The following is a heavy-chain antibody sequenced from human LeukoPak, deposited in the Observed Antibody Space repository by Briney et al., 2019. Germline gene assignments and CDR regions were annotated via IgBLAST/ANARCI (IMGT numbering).Heavy chain of an antibody. CDR2: IYSSGST. V-gene: IGHV4-39*07. CDR3: AGGNTYYYDSSGPSVDY. CDR1: GGSISSSSYY. Sequence: SETLSLTCTVSGGSISSSSYYWGWIRQPPGKGLEWIGRIYSSGSTNYNPSLQSRVTMSVDTSKNQFSLKLSSVTAADTAVYYCAGGNTYYYDSSGPSVDYWGQGTLVTVSS. J-gene: IGHJ4*02. D-gene: IGHD3-22*01.